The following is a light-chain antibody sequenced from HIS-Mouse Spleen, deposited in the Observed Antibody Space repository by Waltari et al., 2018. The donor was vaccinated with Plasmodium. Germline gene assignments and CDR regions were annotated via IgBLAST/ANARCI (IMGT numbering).Light chain of an antibody. CDR1: QGISHY. V-gene: IGKV1-27*01. J-gene: IGKJ2*01. CDR3: QKYNSAPHT. CDR2: AAS. Sequence: EIQMTQSPSSLSASVGDRVTITCRASQGISHYLAWYQQKPGKGPKLLIYAASTLQSGVPLRFSGSGSGTEFTLTISSLQPEDVATYYCQKYNSAPHTFGQGTKLEIK.